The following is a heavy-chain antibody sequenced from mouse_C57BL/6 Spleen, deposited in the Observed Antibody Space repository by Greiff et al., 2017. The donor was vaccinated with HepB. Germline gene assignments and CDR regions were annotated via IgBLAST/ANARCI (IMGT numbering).Heavy chain of an antibody. CDR3: ADGNYIYWYFDV. D-gene: IGHD2-1*01. CDR2: ISYDGSN. V-gene: IGHV3-6*01. CDR1: GYSITSGYY. J-gene: IGHJ1*03. Sequence: DVKLQESGPGLVKPSQSLSLTCSVTGYSITSGYYWNWIRQFPGNKLEWMGYISYDGSNNYNPSLKNRISITRDTSKNQFFLKLNSVTTEDTATYYCADGNYIYWYFDVWGTGTTVTVSS.